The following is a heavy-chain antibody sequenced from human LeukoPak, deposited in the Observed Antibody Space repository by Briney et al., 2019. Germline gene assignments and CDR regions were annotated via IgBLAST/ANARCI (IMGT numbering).Heavy chain of an antibody. Sequence: SETLSLTCTVSGGSISSSSYYWSWIRQPPGKGLEWIGYIYYSGSTNYNPSLKSRVTISVDTSKNQFSLKLSSVTTADTAVYYCARFSYDSSGSNHYFDYWGQGTLVTVSS. V-gene: IGHV4-61*01. CDR2: IYYSGST. CDR3: ARFSYDSSGSNHYFDY. CDR1: GGSISSSSYY. J-gene: IGHJ4*02. D-gene: IGHD3-22*01.